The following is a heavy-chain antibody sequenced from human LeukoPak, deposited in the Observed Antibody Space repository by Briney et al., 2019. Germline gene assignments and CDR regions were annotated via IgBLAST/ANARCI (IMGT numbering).Heavy chain of an antibody. CDR1: GGTFSSYA. CDR3: ARVGTLHTNWGWYYFDY. CDR2: IIPIFGTT. V-gene: IGHV1-69*13. J-gene: IGHJ4*02. D-gene: IGHD7-27*01. Sequence: SVKVSCKASGGTFSSYAISWVRQAPGQGLEWMGGIIPIFGTTNYAQKFQGRVTITAAESTSTAYMELSSLRSEDTAVYYCARVGTLHTNWGWYYFDYWGQGTLVTVSS.